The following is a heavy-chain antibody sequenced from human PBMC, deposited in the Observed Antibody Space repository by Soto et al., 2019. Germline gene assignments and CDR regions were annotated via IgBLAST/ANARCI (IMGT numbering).Heavy chain of an antibody. CDR2: IYYSGST. CDR1: GGSISSGGYY. J-gene: IGHJ4*02. CDR3: ARERNRRFDY. Sequence: SETLSLTCTVSGGSISSGGYYWSWIRQHPGKGLEWIGYIYYSGSTYYNPSLKSRVTISVDTSKNQFSLKLSSVTAADTAVYYCARERNRRFDYWGQGTLVTVSS. V-gene: IGHV4-31*03.